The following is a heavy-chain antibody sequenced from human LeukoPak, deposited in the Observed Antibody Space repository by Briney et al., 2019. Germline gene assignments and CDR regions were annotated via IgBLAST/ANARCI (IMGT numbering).Heavy chain of an antibody. CDR1: GFTFDDYA. Sequence: GGSLRLSCAASGFTFDDYAMHWVRHAPGKGLEWVSGISWNSGSIGYADSVKGRFTISRDNAKNSLYLQMNSLRAEDTALYYCAKDSGYSYGLLWGQGTLVTVSS. CDR2: ISWNSGSI. CDR3: AKDSGYSYGLL. V-gene: IGHV3-9*01. J-gene: IGHJ4*02. D-gene: IGHD5-18*01.